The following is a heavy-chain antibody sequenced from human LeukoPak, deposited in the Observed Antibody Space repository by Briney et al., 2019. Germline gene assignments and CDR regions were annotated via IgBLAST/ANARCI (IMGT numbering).Heavy chain of an antibody. J-gene: IGHJ3*01. D-gene: IGHD2-21*02. V-gene: IGHV4-34*01. Sequence: SETLSLTCAVYGGSFSGYYWSWIRQPPGKGLEWIGEINHSGSTNYNPSLKSRVTISVDTSKNQFSLKLSSVTAADTAVYYCARTYCGGDCYSAAGIEDAFDLWGQGTVVTVSS. CDR3: ARTYCGGDCYSAAGIEDAFDL. CDR1: GGSFSGYY. CDR2: INHSGST.